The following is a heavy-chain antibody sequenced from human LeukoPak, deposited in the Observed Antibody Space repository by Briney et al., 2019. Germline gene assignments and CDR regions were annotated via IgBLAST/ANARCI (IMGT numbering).Heavy chain of an antibody. CDR3: ARDQVVVAATDAFDI. J-gene: IGHJ3*02. Sequence: GGSLRLSCAASGFTFSSYGMHWVRQAPGKGLEWVAFIRYDGSNKYYADSVKGRFTISRDNSKNTLYLQMNSLRAEDTAVYYCARDQVVVAATDAFDIWGQGTMVTVSS. CDR1: GFTFSSYG. D-gene: IGHD2-15*01. V-gene: IGHV3-30*02. CDR2: IRYDGSNK.